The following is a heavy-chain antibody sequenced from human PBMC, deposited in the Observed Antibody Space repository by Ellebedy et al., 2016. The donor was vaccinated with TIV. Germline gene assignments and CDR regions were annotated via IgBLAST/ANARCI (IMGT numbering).Heavy chain of an antibody. V-gene: IGHV3-23*01. CDR1: GFTFSSYS. Sequence: GESLKISXAASGFTFSSYSMNWVRQAPAKGLEWVSGISGTGGSTYYADSVKGRFTISRDNSKNTLYLQMSSLRAEDTAVYYCVQRDFDYWGQGTLVTVSS. CDR2: ISGTGGST. J-gene: IGHJ4*02. CDR3: VQRDFDY.